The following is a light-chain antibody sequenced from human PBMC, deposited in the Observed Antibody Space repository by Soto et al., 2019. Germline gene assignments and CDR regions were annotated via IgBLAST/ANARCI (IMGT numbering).Light chain of an antibody. CDR3: SSYAGSNNWN. V-gene: IGLV2-8*01. CDR1: SSDVGGYNY. Sequence: QSALTQPPSASGSPGQSVTISCTGTSSDVGGYNYVSWYQQHPGKAPKLMIYEVSKWPSGVPDRFSGSKYGNTASLTVSGLQAEDEADYYCSSYAGSNNWNFGTGTKLTVL. CDR2: EVS. J-gene: IGLJ1*01.